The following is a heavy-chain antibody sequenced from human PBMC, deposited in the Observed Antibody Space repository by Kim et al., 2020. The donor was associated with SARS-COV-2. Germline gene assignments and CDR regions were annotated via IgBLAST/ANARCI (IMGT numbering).Heavy chain of an antibody. CDR2: ISSNGGST. J-gene: IGHJ6*02. V-gene: IGHV3-64D*09. D-gene: IGHD3-3*01. CDR1: GFTFSSYA. CDR3: VKDDVIRFLEWLSPNYYYYGMDV. Sequence: GGSLRLSCSASGFTFSSYAMHWVRQAPGKGLEYVSAISSNGGSTYYADSVKGRFTISRDNSKNTLYLQMSSLRAEDTAVYYCVKDDVIRFLEWLSPNYYYYGMDVWGQGTTVTVSS.